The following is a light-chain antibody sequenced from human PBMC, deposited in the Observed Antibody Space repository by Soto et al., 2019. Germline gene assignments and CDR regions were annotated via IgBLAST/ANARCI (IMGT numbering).Light chain of an antibody. CDR3: AAWDVSLSGLV. CDR2: KNN. CDR1: GSTIGSHT. Sequence: QSVLTQPPSASGTPGQRVTISCSGSGSTIGSHTVDWYQQLPGTAPKLLIYKNNQRPSGVADRFSGSKSVTSASLAIGGLQSEDEADYYCAAWDVSLSGLVFGGGTKLTVL. J-gene: IGLJ2*01. V-gene: IGLV1-44*01.